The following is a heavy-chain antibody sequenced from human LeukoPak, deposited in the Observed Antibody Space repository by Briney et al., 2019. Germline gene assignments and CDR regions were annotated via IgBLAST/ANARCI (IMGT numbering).Heavy chain of an antibody. CDR1: GGTFSSYA. Sequence: SVTVSCKASGGTFSSYAISWVRQAAGQGLEWMGGIIPIFGTANYAQKFQGRVTITADESTSTAYMELSSLRSEDTAVYYCARGVVPAAMVAFDIWGQGTMVTVSS. CDR2: IIPIFGTA. J-gene: IGHJ3*02. V-gene: IGHV1-69*01. D-gene: IGHD2-2*01. CDR3: ARGVVPAAMVAFDI.